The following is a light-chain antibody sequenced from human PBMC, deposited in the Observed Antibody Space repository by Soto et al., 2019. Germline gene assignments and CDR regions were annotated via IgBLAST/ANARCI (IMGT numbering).Light chain of an antibody. J-gene: IGKJ2*01. V-gene: IGKV3-11*01. Sequence: EIVLTQSPATLSLSPGERATLSCRASQSVSTYVAWYQQKPGQAPRLVLYHASNRATGIPARFSGNGSETGFTLSINSRGPEYLAVYYCQQRDNRPYTFGRRTRLEI. CDR2: HAS. CDR3: QQRDNRPYT. CDR1: QSVSTY.